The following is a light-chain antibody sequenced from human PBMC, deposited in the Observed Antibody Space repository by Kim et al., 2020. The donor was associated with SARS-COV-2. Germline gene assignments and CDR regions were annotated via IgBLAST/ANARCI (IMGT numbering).Light chain of an antibody. CDR3: LQYNTWRT. Sequence: SVSPGERATLSCRASQSVSSNLAWYQQKPGQAPRVLIYGATTRATGVPARFSGSRSGTEFTLTISSLQSEDFAVYYCLQYNTWRTFGQGTKVDIK. V-gene: IGKV3-15*01. J-gene: IGKJ1*01. CDR2: GAT. CDR1: QSVSSN.